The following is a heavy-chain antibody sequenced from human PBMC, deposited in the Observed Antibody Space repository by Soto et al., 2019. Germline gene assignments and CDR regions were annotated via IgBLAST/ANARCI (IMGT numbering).Heavy chain of an antibody. V-gene: IGHV1-46*01. J-gene: IGHJ4*02. Sequence: GASVKVSCKASGYTFTSYYIHWVRQAPGQGLEWMGIINPSGGSTSYAQKFQGRVTMTRDTSTSTVYMELSSLRSEDTAVYYCARGLRYCSSISCYRGPIVPLYWRQGTRVTVSS. D-gene: IGHD2-2*02. CDR1: GYTFTSYY. CDR3: ARGLRYCSSISCYRGPIVPLY. CDR2: INPSGGST.